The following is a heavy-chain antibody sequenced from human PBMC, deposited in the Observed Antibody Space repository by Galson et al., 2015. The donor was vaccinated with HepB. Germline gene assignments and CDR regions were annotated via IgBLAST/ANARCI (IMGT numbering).Heavy chain of an antibody. V-gene: IGHV1-2*02. Sequence: SVKVPCKASGYTFTDYYMHWVRQAPGQGLEWMGWINPDSGGANYAQKFQGRVTMTRDTSISTAYMELSSLRSDDTAVYYCAVDFGDYVSLNYWGQGTLVTVSS. CDR3: AVDFGDYVSLNY. D-gene: IGHD4-17*01. CDR1: GYTFTDYY. J-gene: IGHJ4*02. CDR2: INPDSGGA.